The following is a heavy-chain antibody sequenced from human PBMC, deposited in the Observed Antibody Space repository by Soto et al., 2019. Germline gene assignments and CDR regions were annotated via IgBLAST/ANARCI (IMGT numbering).Heavy chain of an antibody. CDR1: GYTLTELS. J-gene: IGHJ4*02. V-gene: IGHV1-24*01. CDR2: FDPEDGET. D-gene: IGHD1-1*01. Sequence: ASVKVCCKVSGYTLTELSMHWVRQAPGKGLEWMGGFDPEDGETIYAQKFQGRVTMTEDTSTDTAYMELSSLRSEDTAVYYCATSVMWAAGVQYYFDYWGQGTLVTVSS. CDR3: ATSVMWAAGVQYYFDY.